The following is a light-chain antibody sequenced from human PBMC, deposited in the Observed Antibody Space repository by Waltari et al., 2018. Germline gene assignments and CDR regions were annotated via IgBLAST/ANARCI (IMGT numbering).Light chain of an antibody. CDR2: KDT. CDR1: ALPKQF. CDR3: QSADSTSTHVV. V-gene: IGLV3-25*03. Sequence: SYELTQPPSVSVSPGQTATITCSGDALPKQFAFWYQQKPGQAPVLVTYKDTERPSGFLVRSSASTSGTTVTLTISGVQAEDEADYYCQSADSTSTHVVFGGGTKLTVL. J-gene: IGLJ2*01.